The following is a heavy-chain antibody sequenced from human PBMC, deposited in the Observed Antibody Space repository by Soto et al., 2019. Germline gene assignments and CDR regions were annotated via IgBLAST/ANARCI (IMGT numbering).Heavy chain of an antibody. Sequence: SETLSLTCTVSGGSISSSNFYWGWFRQSPGKGLEWIGSIHYGGSTYYNPSLKSRITISVDTSKNQFSLNLSSVTAADTAVYYCAKDASCYSWGAWGQGLPVPVSS. CDR1: GGSISSSNFY. D-gene: IGHD2-15*01. CDR2: IHYGGST. V-gene: IGHV4-39*01. CDR3: AKDASCYSWGA. J-gene: IGHJ4*02.